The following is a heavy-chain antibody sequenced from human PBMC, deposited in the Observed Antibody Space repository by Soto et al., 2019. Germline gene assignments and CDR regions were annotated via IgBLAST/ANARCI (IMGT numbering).Heavy chain of an antibody. J-gene: IGHJ6*02. Sequence: GASVEVSCKGSGYTFTSYCISWVLQAPVQGLEWMGWISAYNGNTNYAQKLQGRVTMTTDTSTSTAYMELRSLRSDDTAVYYCASGPHQGDYYYGMDVWGQGTKVT. V-gene: IGHV1-18*04. CDR3: ASGPHQGDYYYGMDV. D-gene: IGHD1-26*01. CDR1: GYTFTSYC. CDR2: ISAYNGNT.